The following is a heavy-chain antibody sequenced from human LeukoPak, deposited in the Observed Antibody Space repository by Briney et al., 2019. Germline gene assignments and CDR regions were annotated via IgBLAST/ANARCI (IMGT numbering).Heavy chain of an antibody. CDR1: GFTFSDYY. J-gene: IGHJ6*02. D-gene: IGHD2-2*01. Sequence: GGSLRLSCAASGFTFSDYYMSWIRQAPGKGLEWVSSISSSSSYIYYADSVKGRFTISRDNAKNSLYLQMNSLRAEDTAVYYCAREDLGYCSSTSCYSVDVWGQGTTVTVSS. V-gene: IGHV3-11*06. CDR2: ISSSSSYI. CDR3: AREDLGYCSSTSCYSVDV.